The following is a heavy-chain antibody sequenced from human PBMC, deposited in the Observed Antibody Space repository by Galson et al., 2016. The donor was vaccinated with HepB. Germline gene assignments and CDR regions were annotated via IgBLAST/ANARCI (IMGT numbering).Heavy chain of an antibody. CDR2: INHTGST. CDR1: GGSFSGDY. V-gene: IGHV4-34*01. J-gene: IGHJ4*02. CDR3: ARGPSLYIEY. Sequence: LSLTCGVYGGSFSGDYWYWIRQSPGKGLEWIGEINHTGSTNYNPSLKRRVTISADTSTKQISLTLSSVTAADTAVYSCARGPSLYIEYWGQGTLVTVSS.